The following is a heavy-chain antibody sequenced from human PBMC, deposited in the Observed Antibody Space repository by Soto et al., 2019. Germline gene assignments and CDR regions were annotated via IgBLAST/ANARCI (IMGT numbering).Heavy chain of an antibody. Sequence: QIQLVQSGLEVKNPGASVTLSCKISGYTFTSYGLTWVRQAPGRGLEWLGWISINNRKTVNTNYAQKLQGRVTMTADTSTSTVFMDLRSLRSDDTAVYFCATVAASMQYYYGVDVWGPGTMVAVSS. CDR3: ATVAASMQYYYGVDV. J-gene: IGHJ6*02. D-gene: IGHD6-13*01. CDR2: ISINNRKTVNT. CDR1: GYTFTSYG. V-gene: IGHV1-18*01.